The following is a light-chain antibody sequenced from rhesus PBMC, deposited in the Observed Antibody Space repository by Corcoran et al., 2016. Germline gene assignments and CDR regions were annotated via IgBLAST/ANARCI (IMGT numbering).Light chain of an antibody. J-gene: IGKJ2*01. CDR1: QSISSW. CDR3: QQYSSSPYS. Sequence: DIQMTQSPSSLSASVGDTVTITCRASQSISSWLAWYQQKPGKAPKLLIYKASSLQSGVPSRFSGSCSGTSFTLTISSLQSEDFATYYCQQYSSSPYSFGQGTKVEIK. CDR2: KAS. V-gene: IGKV1-22*01.